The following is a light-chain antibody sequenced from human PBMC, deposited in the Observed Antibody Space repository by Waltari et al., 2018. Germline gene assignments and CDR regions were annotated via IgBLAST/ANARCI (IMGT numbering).Light chain of an antibody. V-gene: IGLV3-21*02. J-gene: IGLJ1*01. CDR3: QVWDGTSDHYV. Sequence: SYVLTQPASVSAAPGQTARISCGGNNIESKHVHWYQQKPGQAPVLVIYDDSDRPSGSPERFAGSNPGNLATLAIIGLEAGDEADYYCQVWDGTSDHYVFGSGTKVTVL. CDR2: DDS. CDR1: NIESKH.